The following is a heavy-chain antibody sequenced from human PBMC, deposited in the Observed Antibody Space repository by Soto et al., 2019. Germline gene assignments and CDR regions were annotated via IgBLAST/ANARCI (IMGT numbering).Heavy chain of an antibody. CDR2: MNPNSGNT. D-gene: IGHD6-13*01. Sequence: QVQLVQSGAEVKKPGASVKVSFKASGYTFTSYDINWVRQATGQGLEWMGWMNPNSGNTGYAQKFQGRVTMTRNTSISTAYMELSSLRSEDTAVYYYARLDHEQHTLDVWGQGTTVTVSS. J-gene: IGHJ6*02. V-gene: IGHV1-8*01. CDR1: GYTFTSYD. CDR3: ARLDHEQHTLDV.